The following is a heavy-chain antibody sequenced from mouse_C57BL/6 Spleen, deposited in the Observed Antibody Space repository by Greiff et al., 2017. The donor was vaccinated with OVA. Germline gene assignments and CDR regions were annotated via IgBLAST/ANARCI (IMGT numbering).Heavy chain of an antibody. D-gene: IGHD2-1*01. Sequence: QVQLKESGAELVKPGASVKISCKASGYAFSSYWMNWVKQRPGKGLEWIGQIYPGDGDTNYNGKFKGKATLTADKSSSTAYMQLSSLTSEDSAVYFCARWDGNYPFDYWGQGTTLTVSS. J-gene: IGHJ2*01. CDR1: GYAFSSYW. CDR3: ARWDGNYPFDY. V-gene: IGHV1-80*01. CDR2: IYPGDGDT.